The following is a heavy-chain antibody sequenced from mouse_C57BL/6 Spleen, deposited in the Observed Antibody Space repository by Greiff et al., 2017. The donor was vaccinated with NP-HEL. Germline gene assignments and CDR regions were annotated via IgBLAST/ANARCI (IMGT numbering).Heavy chain of an antibody. CDR3: ARDGDYYGSSPHWYFDV. CDR1: GFTFSDYY. CDR2: INYDGSST. J-gene: IGHJ1*03. V-gene: IGHV5-16*01. D-gene: IGHD1-1*01. Sequence: LVESEGGLVQPGSSMKLSCTASGFTFSDYYMAWVRQVPEKGLEWVANINYDGSSTYYLDSLKSRFIISRDNAKNILYLQMSSLKSEDTATYYCARDGDYYGSSPHWYFDVWGTGTTVTVSS.